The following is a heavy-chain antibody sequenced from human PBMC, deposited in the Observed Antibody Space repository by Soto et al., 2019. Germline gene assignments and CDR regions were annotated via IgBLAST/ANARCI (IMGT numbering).Heavy chain of an antibody. J-gene: IGHJ5*02. CDR3: ARGRAINWFDP. V-gene: IGHV4-31*03. Sequence: SETLSLTCTVSGGSISSGGYYWSWIRQHPGKGLEWIGYIYYSGSTYYNPSLKSRVTISVDTSKNQFFLKLSSVTAADTAVYYCARGRAINWFDPWGQGTLVTVSS. CDR2: IYYSGST. D-gene: IGHD3-3*01. CDR1: GGSISSGGYY.